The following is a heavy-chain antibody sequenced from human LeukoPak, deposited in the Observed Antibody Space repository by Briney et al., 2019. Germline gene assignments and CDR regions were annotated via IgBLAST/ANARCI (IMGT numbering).Heavy chain of an antibody. CDR3: ARARSSGYNYLRH. V-gene: IGHV1-69*06. CDR1: GGTFSNYA. Sequence: ASVKVSCKASGGTFSNYAISYVRQAPGQGLEWMGGIIPIFGTTNYAQKFQGRVTITADKSTSTAFMELTSLRSEDTAMYYCARARSSGYNYLRHWGQGTLVTVSS. J-gene: IGHJ1*01. CDR2: IIPIFGTT. D-gene: IGHD3-22*01.